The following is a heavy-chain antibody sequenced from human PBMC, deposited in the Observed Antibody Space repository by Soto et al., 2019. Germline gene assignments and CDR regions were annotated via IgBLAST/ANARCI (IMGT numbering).Heavy chain of an antibody. CDR1: GGSISSYY. V-gene: IGHV4-59*01. D-gene: IGHD2-15*01. CDR3: ARGGYCSGGSCYWFFDY. J-gene: IGHJ4*02. CDR2: IYYSGST. Sequence: PSETLSLTCTVSGGSISSYYWSWIRQPPGKGLEWIGYIYYSGSTNYNPSLKSRVTISVDTSKNQFSLKLSSVTAADTAVYYCARGGYCSGGSCYWFFDYWGQGTLVTVSS.